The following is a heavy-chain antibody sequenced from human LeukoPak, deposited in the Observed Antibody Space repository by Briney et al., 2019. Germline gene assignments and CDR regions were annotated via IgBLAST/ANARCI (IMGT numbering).Heavy chain of an antibody. V-gene: IGHV3-53*01. CDR1: GFTVSNSY. J-gene: IGHJ4*02. Sequence: GGSQRLSCAASGFTVSNSYMSWVRQAPGKGLEWVSVIYTGSLSYYTDSVKGRFTISRDKSNNTLYLQMNSLRDEDTAVYYCAREGGLTEGGFDYWGQGTLVTVS. D-gene: IGHD1-14*01. CDR3: AREGGLTEGGFDY. CDR2: IYTGSLS.